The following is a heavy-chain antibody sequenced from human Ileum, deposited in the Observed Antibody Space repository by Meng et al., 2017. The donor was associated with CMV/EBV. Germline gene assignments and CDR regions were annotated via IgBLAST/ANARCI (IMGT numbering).Heavy chain of an antibody. Sequence: SGGTFSSYAISWVRQAPGQGLEWMGGIIPILGIANYAQKFQGRVTITADKSTSTAYMELSSLRSEDTAVYYCARGGEITMVRGVIHDWGQGTLVTVSS. D-gene: IGHD3-10*01. J-gene: IGHJ4*02. V-gene: IGHV1-69*10. CDR2: IIPILGIA. CDR3: ARGGEITMVRGVIHD. CDR1: GGTFSSYA.